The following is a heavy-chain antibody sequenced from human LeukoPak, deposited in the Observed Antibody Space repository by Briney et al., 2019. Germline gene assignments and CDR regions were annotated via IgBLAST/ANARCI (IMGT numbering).Heavy chain of an antibody. Sequence: GGSLRLSCAASGFIFSSYGMHWVRQASGKGLEWVAFIRYDGSNKYYADSVKGRFTISRDNSKNTLYLQMNSLRAEDTAVYYCAKDLRRTAAGSFDYWGQGTLVTVSS. J-gene: IGHJ4*02. CDR3: AKDLRRTAAGSFDY. V-gene: IGHV3-30*02. CDR2: IRYDGSNK. D-gene: IGHD6-13*01. CDR1: GFIFSSYG.